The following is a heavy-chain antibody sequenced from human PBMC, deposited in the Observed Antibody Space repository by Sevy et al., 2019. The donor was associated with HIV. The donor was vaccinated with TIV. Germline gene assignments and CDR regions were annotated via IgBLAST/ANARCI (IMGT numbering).Heavy chain of an antibody. Sequence: GGSLRLSCAASGFTVSRNFMSWIRQAPGKGLEWVSIIYSDGTTFYADSVKGRFTISRDNSRNTLYLQMNTLRAEDTAVYYWVGADRPTQGECRGEGSRVTVSS. CDR2: IYSDGTT. V-gene: IGHV3-53*01. D-gene: IGHD6-6*01. J-gene: IGHJ4*02. CDR3: VGADRPTQGEC. CDR1: GFTVSRNF.